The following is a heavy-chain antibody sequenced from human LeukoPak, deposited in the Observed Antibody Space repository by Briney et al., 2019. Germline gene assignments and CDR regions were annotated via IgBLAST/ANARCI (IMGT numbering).Heavy chain of an antibody. CDR2: IKQDGSVK. CDR3: ARDSGSYLPSAFDI. CDR1: GLSFSDHW. Sequence: GGSLRLSCAASGLSFSDHWMTWVRHPPGKGLEWVATIKQDGSVKYYLDSVKGRFTISRDNAKNSLYLQMNSLGAEDTAVYYCARDSGSYLPSAFDIWGQGTMVTVSS. D-gene: IGHD1-26*01. J-gene: IGHJ3*02. V-gene: IGHV3-7*01.